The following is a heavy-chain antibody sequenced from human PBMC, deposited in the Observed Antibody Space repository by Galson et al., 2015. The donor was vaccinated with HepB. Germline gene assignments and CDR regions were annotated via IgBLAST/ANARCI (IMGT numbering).Heavy chain of an antibody. CDR1: GFTFNMHS. CDR3: ARGGPRYQVLWLAAY. J-gene: IGHJ4*02. Sequence: SLRLSCAASGFTFNMHSMIWVRQAPGKGLEWVSSISSASSYIYYADSVKGRFTISRDDSDNSLYLQMSNLRADDTAVYYCARGGPRYQVLWLAAYWGQGTLVTVSS. D-gene: IGHD5-12*01. CDR2: ISSASSYI. V-gene: IGHV3-21*01.